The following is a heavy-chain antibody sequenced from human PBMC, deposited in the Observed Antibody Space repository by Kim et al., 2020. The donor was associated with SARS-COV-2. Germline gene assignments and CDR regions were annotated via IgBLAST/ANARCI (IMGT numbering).Heavy chain of an antibody. V-gene: IGHV3-7*03. Sequence: GGSLRLSCAASGFTFSSYWMSWVRQAPGKGLEWVANIKQDGSEKYYVDSVKGRFTISRDNAKNSLYLQMNSLRAEDTAVYYCARDLGDTYYYYGMDVWGQGPTVTVS. CDR2: IKQDGSEK. D-gene: IGHD2-21*02. CDR1: GFTFSSYW. CDR3: ARDLGDTYYYYGMDV. J-gene: IGHJ6*02.